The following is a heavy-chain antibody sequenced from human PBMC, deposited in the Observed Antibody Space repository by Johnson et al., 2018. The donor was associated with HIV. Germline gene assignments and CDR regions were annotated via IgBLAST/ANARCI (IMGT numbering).Heavy chain of an antibody. Sequence: QVQLVESGGGVVRPGGSLRLSCATSGFIFDDYAMGWVRQVPGKGLEWVAYISSSGSSISYADSVKGRFTISRDNAKNSLYLQMNSLRAEDTDVYYCARGGDVVWFGEFPGAFDVWGQGTMVTVSS. V-gene: IGHV3-11*04. CDR2: ISSSGSSI. CDR3: ARGGDVVWFGEFPGAFDV. D-gene: IGHD3-10*01. J-gene: IGHJ3*01. CDR1: GFIFDDYA.